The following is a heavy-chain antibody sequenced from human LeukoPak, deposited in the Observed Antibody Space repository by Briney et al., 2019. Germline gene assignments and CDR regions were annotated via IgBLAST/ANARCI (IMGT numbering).Heavy chain of an antibody. D-gene: IGHD3-3*01. CDR1: GGSVINTNW. Sequence: PSETLSLTCGVSGGSVINTNWWTWVRQPPGKGLEWIGEVHLDGRTNYNPSLESRLTMTVDVSENQVSLKLTSVTAADTAVYYCAREGGFYRPLDYSGQGTLVTVSS. CDR3: AREGGFYRPLDY. CDR2: VHLDGRT. V-gene: IGHV4-4*02. J-gene: IGHJ4*02.